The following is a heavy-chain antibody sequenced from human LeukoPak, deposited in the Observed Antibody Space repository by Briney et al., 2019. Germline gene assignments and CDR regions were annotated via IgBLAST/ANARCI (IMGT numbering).Heavy chain of an antibody. J-gene: IGHJ6*02. D-gene: IGHD5-24*01. CDR1: GYTFTSYG. CDR2: IIPILGIA. CDR3: ARGRRDGYPEGV. V-gene: IGHV1-69*04. Sequence: GASVKVSCKASGYTFTSYGISWVRQAPGQGLEWMGRIIPILGIANYAQKFQGRVTITADKSTSTAYMELSSLRSEDTAVYYCARGRRDGYPEGVWGQGTTVTVSS.